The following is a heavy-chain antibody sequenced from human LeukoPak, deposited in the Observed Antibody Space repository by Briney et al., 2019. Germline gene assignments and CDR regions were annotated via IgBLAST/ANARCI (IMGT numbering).Heavy chain of an antibody. J-gene: IGHJ4*02. CDR2: INPNSGGT. V-gene: IGHV1-2*02. D-gene: IGHD6-19*01. CDR3: ARVSPLIAVAGDFDY. Sequence: ASVKVSCKASGYTFTGYYMHWVRQAPGQGLELMGWINPNSGGTDYAQKFQGRVTMTRDTSISTAYMELSRLRSDDTAVYYCARVSPLIAVAGDFDYWGQGTLVTVSS. CDR1: GYTFTGYY.